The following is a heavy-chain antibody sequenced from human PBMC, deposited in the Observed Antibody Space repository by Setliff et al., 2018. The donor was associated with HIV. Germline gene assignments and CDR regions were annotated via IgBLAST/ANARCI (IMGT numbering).Heavy chain of an antibody. CDR1: GYTFTNYG. CDR2: ISAYNGNT. D-gene: IGHD6-19*01. J-gene: IGHJ4*02. V-gene: IGHV1-18*01. Sequence: ASVKVSCKASGYTFTNYGISWVRQAPGQGLEWMGWISAYNGNTNYAQKLQGRVTMTTDTSTSTAYMELRSLRSDDTAVYYCARDPDQASSGWYYFDYWGQGTLVTVSS. CDR3: ARDPDQASSGWYYFDY.